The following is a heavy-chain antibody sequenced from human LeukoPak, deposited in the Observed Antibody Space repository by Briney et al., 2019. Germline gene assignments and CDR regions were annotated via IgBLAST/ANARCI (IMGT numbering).Heavy chain of an antibody. CDR3: ATGVEELWLQDY. CDR1: GGSISSSSNY. CDR2: IYYGGST. J-gene: IGHJ4*02. D-gene: IGHD5-18*01. Sequence: SETLSLTCTVSGGSISSSSNYWGWIRQPPGKGLEWIGNIYYGGSTYYNPSLKSRVTISVDTSKNQFSLTLSSVTAADTAMYYCATGVEELWLQDYWSQGTLVTVSS. V-gene: IGHV4-39*07.